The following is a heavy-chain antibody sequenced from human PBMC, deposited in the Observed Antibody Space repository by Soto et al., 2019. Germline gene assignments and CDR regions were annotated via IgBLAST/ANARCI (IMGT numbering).Heavy chain of an antibody. J-gene: IGHJ4*02. CDR2: IIPIFGTA. CDR1: GGTFSSYA. CDR3: ARATYYYDSSGYPRN. D-gene: IGHD3-22*01. V-gene: IGHV1-69*01. Sequence: QVQLVQSGAEVQKPGSSVKVSCKASGGTFSSYAISWVRQAPGQGLEWMGGIIPIFGTANYAQKFQGRDTITADESTSTAYMELSSLRSEDTAVYYCARATYYYDSSGYPRNWGQGTLVTVSS.